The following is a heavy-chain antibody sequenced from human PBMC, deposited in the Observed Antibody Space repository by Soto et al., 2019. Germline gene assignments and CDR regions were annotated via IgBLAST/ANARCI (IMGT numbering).Heavy chain of an antibody. CDR2: IIPIFGTA. V-gene: IGHV1-69*12. J-gene: IGHJ6*02. CDR1: GGTFSSYA. CDR3: AREGGSRNYRYYAMDV. Sequence: QVQLVQSGAEVKKPGSSVKVSCKASGGTFSSYAISWVRQAPGQGLEWMGGIIPIFGTANYAQKFQGRVTITADESTSTAYMELSRLRSEDTAVYYCAREGGSRNYRYYAMDVWGQGTTVTVSS. D-gene: IGHD3-10*01.